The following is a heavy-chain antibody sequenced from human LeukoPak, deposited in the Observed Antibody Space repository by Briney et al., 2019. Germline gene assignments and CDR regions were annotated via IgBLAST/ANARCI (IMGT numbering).Heavy chain of an antibody. CDR2: IKREIDGGAT. Sequence: PGGSLRLSCAASGFTFTNAWMSWVRQAPRKGLEWVGRIKREIDGGATDYAAPVRGRFTISRDDSKNTLYLQMNSLTTEDTAVYYCTTYSSGYPWGQGTLVTVSS. CDR1: GFTFTNAW. J-gene: IGHJ5*02. V-gene: IGHV3-15*01. D-gene: IGHD6-25*01. CDR3: TTYSSGYP.